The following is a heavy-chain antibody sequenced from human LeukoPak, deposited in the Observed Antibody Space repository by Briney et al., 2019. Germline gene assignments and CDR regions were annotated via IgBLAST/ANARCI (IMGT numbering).Heavy chain of an antibody. CDR3: AKDKSSGSYRPYFDY. V-gene: IGHV3-9*01. CDR2: ISWNSGSI. D-gene: IGHD1-26*01. J-gene: IGHJ4*02. Sequence: GGSLRLSCAASGFTFDDYAMHWVRQAPGKGLEWVSGISWNSGSIGYADSVKGRFTISRDNAKNSLYLQMNSLRAEDTALYYCAKDKSSGSYRPYFDYWGQGTLVTVSS. CDR1: GFTFDDYA.